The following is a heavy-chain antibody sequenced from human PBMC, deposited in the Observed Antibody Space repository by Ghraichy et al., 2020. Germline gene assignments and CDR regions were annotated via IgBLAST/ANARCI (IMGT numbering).Heavy chain of an antibody. CDR3: ARDRGGYDALTGYYYHYSRRDV. J-gene: IGHJ6*02. Sequence: GGSLRLSCVGSGFTFGNFGIHWARQAPGKGLEWVALISYDGNKKDYVDSVKGRFTISRDNFKNTVYLQMNSLTTEDTAVYYCARDRGGYDALTGYYYHYSRRDVWGQGTTVTVSS. CDR2: ISYDGNKK. CDR1: GFTFGNFG. V-gene: IGHV3-30*03. D-gene: IGHD3-9*01.